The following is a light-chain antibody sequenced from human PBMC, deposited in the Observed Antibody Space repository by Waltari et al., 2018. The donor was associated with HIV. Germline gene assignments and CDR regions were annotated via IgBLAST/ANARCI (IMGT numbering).Light chain of an antibody. CDR3: SSYTINNDYV. CDR2: EVL. V-gene: IGLV2-14*01. CDR1: SSAVGRYNY. Sequence: QSALTQPASVSGSPGQSITISCTGPSSAVGRYNYVPWYQHHPGKAPTLMIYEVLNRPSVISNRFSGSKSGNTASLTISGLQAEDEADYYCSSYTINNDYVFGTGTRVTVL. J-gene: IGLJ1*01.